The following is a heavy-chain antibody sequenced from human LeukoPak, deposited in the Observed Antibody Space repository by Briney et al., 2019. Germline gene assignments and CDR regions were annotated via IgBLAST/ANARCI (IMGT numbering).Heavy chain of an antibody. J-gene: IGHJ4*02. Sequence: PGGSLRLSCAASGFTFSTYGMHWVRQAPGKGLEWVAFIRYDGRNKYYADSVKGRFTISRDNSKNTLCLQMNSLRAEDTAVYYCARDHYYDSSGYLDYWGQGTLVTVSS. CDR2: IRYDGRNK. D-gene: IGHD3-22*01. V-gene: IGHV3-30*02. CDR1: GFTFSTYG. CDR3: ARDHYYDSSGYLDY.